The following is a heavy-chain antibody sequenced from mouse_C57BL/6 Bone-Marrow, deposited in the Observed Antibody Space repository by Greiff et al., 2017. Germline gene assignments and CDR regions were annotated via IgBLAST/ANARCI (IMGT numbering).Heavy chain of an antibody. CDR3: ARDHYYGSSYVAWFAY. D-gene: IGHD1-1*01. Sequence: EVHLVESGGGLVKPGGSLKLSCAASGFTFSDYGMHWVRQAPEKGLEWVAYISSGSSTIYYADTVKGRFTISRDNAKNTLFLQMTSLRSEDTAMYYCARDHYYGSSYVAWFAYWGQGTLVTVSA. CDR2: ISSGSSTI. V-gene: IGHV5-17*01. CDR1: GFTFSDYG. J-gene: IGHJ3*01.